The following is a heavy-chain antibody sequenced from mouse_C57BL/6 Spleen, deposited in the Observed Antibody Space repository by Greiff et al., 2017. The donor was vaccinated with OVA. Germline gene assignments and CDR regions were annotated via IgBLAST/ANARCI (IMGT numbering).Heavy chain of an antibody. V-gene: IGHV1-64*01. CDR1: GYTFNSYW. Sequence: QVQLQQPGAELVKPGASVKLSCTASGYTFNSYWMPWVKQRPGQGLEWIGMINPTSGSTNYNEKFKSKATLTVDKSSSTAYLQLSSLTSEDSAVDYDASVDTTVVAHYFDYWGQGTTLTVSS. CDR2: INPTSGST. J-gene: IGHJ2*01. D-gene: IGHD1-1*01. CDR3: ASVDTTVVAHYFDY.